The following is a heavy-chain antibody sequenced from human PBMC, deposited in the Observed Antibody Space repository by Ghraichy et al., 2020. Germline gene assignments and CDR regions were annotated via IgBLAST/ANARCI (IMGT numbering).Heavy chain of an antibody. Sequence: GGSLRLSCAASGFTFSGYGMHWVRQAPGKGLEWVAVISYDGNNKYYADSVKGRFTVSIDNSKKTLYLQMNSLRADDTAVYYCAKDTLWFGELGPHDFWGQGTLVTVSS. CDR1: GFTFSGYG. D-gene: IGHD3-10*01. J-gene: IGHJ4*02. CDR2: ISYDGNNK. CDR3: AKDTLWFGELGPHDF. V-gene: IGHV3-30*18.